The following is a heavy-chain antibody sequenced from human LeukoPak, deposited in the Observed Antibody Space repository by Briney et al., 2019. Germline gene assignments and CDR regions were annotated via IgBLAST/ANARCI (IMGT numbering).Heavy chain of an antibody. D-gene: IGHD3-10*01. CDR3: ARDRGFGADDS. Sequence: QPGGSLRLSCGASGFTFSGYWMSWVRQAPGKGLEWVANIHKDGSAKRYVDSVKGRFTISRDNAKSSLYLQMSSLRVEDTAVYYCARDRGFGADDSWGQGSLVTVSS. J-gene: IGHJ4*02. CDR1: GFTFSGYW. CDR2: IHKDGSAK. V-gene: IGHV3-7*01.